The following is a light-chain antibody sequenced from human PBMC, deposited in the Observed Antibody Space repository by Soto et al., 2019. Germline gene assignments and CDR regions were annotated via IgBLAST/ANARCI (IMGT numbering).Light chain of an antibody. J-gene: IGKJ1*01. CDR3: QQYYDAPQN. CDR1: QSVLYSSNNKNY. V-gene: IGKV4-1*01. Sequence: DIVMTQSPDSLAVSLGERATINCKSSQSVLYSSNNKNYLAWYQQKPGQPPKLLIYWASTRQSGVPDRFSGSRSGTDFTLTISSLQAEDVEVYYCQQYYDAPQNFGQGTKVEIK. CDR2: WAS.